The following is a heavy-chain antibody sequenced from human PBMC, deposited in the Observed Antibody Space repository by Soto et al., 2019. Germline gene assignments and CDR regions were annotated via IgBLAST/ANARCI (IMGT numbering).Heavy chain of an antibody. D-gene: IGHD3-10*01. V-gene: IGHV1-18*01. CDR2: ISAYNGNT. J-gene: IGHJ4*02. CDR1: GYTFTSYG. Sequence: GASVKVSCKASGYTFTSYGISWVRQAPGQGLEWMGWISAYNGNTNYAQKLQGRVTMTTDTSTSTAYMELRSLRSDHTAVYYCASLVLFQGGRWFEAFWAQGTLVTVSS. CDR3: ASLVLFQGGRWFEAF.